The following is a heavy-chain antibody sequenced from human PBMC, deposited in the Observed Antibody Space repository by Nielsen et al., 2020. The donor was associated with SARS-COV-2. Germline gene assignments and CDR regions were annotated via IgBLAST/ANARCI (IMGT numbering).Heavy chain of an antibody. D-gene: IGHD3-16*01. CDR3: AKRRAVFMLTFGGEGAVDV. CDR1: GFTFDDYG. CDR2: ISYEGSKK. Sequence: GESLKISCAASGFTFDDYGMSWVRQAPGKGLEWVASISYEGSKKYYGDSLTGRFTVSRDTSKNTVYLQMNSLSVEDTAVYHCAKRRAVFMLTFGGEGAVDVWGQGTTVSVSS. J-gene: IGHJ6*02. V-gene: IGHV3-30*18.